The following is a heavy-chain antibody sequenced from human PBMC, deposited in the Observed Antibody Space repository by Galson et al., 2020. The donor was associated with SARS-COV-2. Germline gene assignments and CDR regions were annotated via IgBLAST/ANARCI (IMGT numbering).Heavy chain of an antibody. CDR3: AREPVTTLNALDY. D-gene: IGHD4-17*01. V-gene: IGHV3-21*01. Sequence: NSGGSLRLSCAASGFTFSSYSMNWVRQAPGKGLEWVSSISSSSSYIYYADSVKGRFTISRDNAKNSLYLQMNSLRAEDTAVYYCAREPVTTLNALDYWGQGTLVTVSS. J-gene: IGHJ4*02. CDR1: GFTFSSYS. CDR2: ISSSSSYI.